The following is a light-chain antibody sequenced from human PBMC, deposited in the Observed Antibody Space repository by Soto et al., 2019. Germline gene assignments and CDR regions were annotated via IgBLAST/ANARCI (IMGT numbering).Light chain of an antibody. J-gene: IGLJ1*01. CDR3: CSYAGSPYV. CDR2: KGS. CDR1: SSDVGSYNL. V-gene: IGLV2-23*01. Sequence: QSVLTQPASVSGSPGQSITISCTGTSSDVGSYNLVSWYQQHPGKAPKLMIYKGSKRPSGVSNRFSGSKSGNTASLTISGLQAEDEADYYCCSYAGSPYVFGTGTKVTVL.